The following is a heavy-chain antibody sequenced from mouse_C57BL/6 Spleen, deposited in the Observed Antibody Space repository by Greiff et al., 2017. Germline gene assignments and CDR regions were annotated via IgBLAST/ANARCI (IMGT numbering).Heavy chain of an antibody. Sequence: QVTLKVSGPGILQPSQTLSLTCSFSGFSLRTFGMGVGWIRQPSGKGLEWLAHIWWDDDKYYNPALKSRLTISKDTYKNQLFLKIANVDTADTATYYCARTPQYGGSAAWFAYWGQGTLVTVST. D-gene: IGHD1-1*01. CDR2: IWWDDDK. J-gene: IGHJ3*01. CDR3: ARTPQYGGSAAWFAY. V-gene: IGHV8-8*01. CDR1: GFSLRTFGMG.